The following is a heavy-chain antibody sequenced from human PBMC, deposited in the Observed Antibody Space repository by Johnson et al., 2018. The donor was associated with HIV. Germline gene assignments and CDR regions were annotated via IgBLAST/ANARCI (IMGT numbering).Heavy chain of an antibody. CDR2: ISSSGSTI. Sequence: QVQLVESGGGLVKPGGSLRLSCAVSGFTFSDYYMSWIRQATGKGLEWVSYISSSGSTIYYADSVKGRFTLSRDNAKNSLYLQMNSLSAEDTAVYYCATYSSSWYKGCYAFDIWGQGTMVTVSS. D-gene: IGHD6-13*01. CDR3: ATYSSSWYKGCYAFDI. J-gene: IGHJ3*02. V-gene: IGHV3-11*04. CDR1: GFTFSDYY.